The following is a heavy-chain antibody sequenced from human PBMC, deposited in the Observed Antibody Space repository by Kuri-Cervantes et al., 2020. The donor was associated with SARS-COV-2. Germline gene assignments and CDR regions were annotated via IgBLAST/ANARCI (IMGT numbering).Heavy chain of an antibody. D-gene: IGHD6-13*01. CDR2: IYYSGST. CDR1: GGSISSSSYY. CDR3: ARGKEYSSSLGAFDI. Sequence: SETLSLTCTVSGGSISSSSYYWGWIRQPPGKGLGWIGYIYYSGSTNYNPSLKSRVTISVDTSKNQFSLKLSSVAAADTAVYYCARGKEYSSSLGAFDIWGQGTMVTVSS. J-gene: IGHJ3*02. V-gene: IGHV4-61*05.